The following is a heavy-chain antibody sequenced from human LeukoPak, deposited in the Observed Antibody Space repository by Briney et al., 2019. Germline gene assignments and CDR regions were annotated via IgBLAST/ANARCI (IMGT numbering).Heavy chain of an antibody. CDR3: ASLGGMGAAAVSY. D-gene: IGHD6-13*01. J-gene: IGHJ4*02. CDR1: GYTFTGYY. CDR2: INPNGGGT. V-gene: IGHV1-2*02. Sequence: ASVKVSCKASGYTFTGYYMHWVRQAPGQGLEWMGWINPNGGGTNYAQKFQGRVTMTRDTSISTAYMELSRLRSDDTAVYYCASLGGMGAAAVSYWGQGTLVTVSS.